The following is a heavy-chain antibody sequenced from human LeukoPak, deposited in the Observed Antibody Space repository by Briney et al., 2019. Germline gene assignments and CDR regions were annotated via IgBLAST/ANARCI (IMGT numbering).Heavy chain of an antibody. CDR3: AREGSSWYYFDY. CDR1: GGSFSGYY. CDR2: INHSGST. D-gene: IGHD6-13*01. V-gene: IGHV4-34*01. Sequence: SETLSLTCAVYGGSFSGYYWSWIRQPPGKGLEWIGEINHSGSTYYNPSLKSRVTISVDTSKNQFSLKLSSVTAADTAVYYCAREGSSWYYFDYWGQGTLVTVSS. J-gene: IGHJ4*02.